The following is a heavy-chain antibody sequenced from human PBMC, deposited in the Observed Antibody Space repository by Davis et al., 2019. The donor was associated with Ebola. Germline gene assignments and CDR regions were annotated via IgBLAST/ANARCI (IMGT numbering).Heavy chain of an antibody. CDR1: GFTFSSYW. Sequence: GGSLRLSCAASGFTFSSYWMNWVRQAPGKGLEWVAVTSYDGSNKYYADSVKGRFTISRDNSKNTLYLQMNSLRAEDTAVYYCARGSDFWSGYVGWFDPWGQGTLVTVSS. D-gene: IGHD3-3*01. V-gene: IGHV3-30-3*01. CDR3: ARGSDFWSGYVGWFDP. CDR2: TSYDGSNK. J-gene: IGHJ5*02.